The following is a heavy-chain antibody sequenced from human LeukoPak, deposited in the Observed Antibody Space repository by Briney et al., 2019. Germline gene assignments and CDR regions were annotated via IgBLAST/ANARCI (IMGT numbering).Heavy chain of an antibody. CDR3: VRDGPSWGLL. D-gene: IGHD7-27*01. V-gene: IGHV4-4*07. J-gene: IGHJ4*02. CDR2: VFTTGGA. CDR1: GGSIGTYY. Sequence: SETLSLTCTVSGGSIGTYYWSWVRQPAGKGVEWIGRVFTTGGANYHPSLKSRVTMSLDTSRNLFSLKLNSVTAADTAVYYCVRDGPSWGLLWGQGALVTVSS.